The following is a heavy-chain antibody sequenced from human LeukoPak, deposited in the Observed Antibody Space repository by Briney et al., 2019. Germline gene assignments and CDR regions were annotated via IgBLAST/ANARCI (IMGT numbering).Heavy chain of an antibody. J-gene: IGHJ4*02. CDR3: TPISDH. D-gene: IGHD3-3*02. V-gene: IGHV3-30*02. Sequence: HPGGSLRLSCAASGFTFSSYGMHWVRQAPGKGLEWVAFIEYDGSNERYGGSVKGRFTISRDNSKNMLYLQMDSLRAEDTAIYYCTPISDHWGQGTLVTVSS. CDR2: IEYDGSNE. CDR1: GFTFSSYG.